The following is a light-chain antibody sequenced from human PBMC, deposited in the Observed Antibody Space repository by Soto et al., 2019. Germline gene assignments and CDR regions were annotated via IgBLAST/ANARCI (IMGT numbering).Light chain of an antibody. J-gene: IGKJ5*01. CDR3: QQSYKIPS. V-gene: IGKV1-39*01. CDR1: RNVSIY. Sequence: EIPLTQSPSSLAASVGDRLTLTCRASRNVSIYLNWYQHKPGKGPTLLIHATSNLQIGVPSRFSGSGSGTEFTLTISSLEPEDFGTYYFQQSYKIPSFGQGTRLVIK. CDR2: ATS.